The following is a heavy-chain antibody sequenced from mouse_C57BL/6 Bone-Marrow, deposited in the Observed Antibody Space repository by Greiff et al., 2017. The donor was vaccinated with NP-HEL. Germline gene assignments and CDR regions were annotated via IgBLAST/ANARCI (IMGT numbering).Heavy chain of an antibody. CDR3: ARGSYDAMDY. D-gene: IGHD1-1*02. Sequence: QVQLQQPGAELVRPGTSVKLSCKASGYTFTSYWMHWVKQRPGQGLEWIGVIDPSDSYPNYTQKFKGKATLTVDTSSSTAYMQLSSLTSEDSAVYYCARGSYDAMDYWGQGTSVTVSS. J-gene: IGHJ4*01. V-gene: IGHV1-59*01. CDR1: GYTFTSYW. CDR2: IDPSDSYP.